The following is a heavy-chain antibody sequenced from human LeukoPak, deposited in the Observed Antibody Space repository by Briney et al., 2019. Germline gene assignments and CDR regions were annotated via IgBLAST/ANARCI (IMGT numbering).Heavy chain of an antibody. CDR3: VKDRRNPYRPEGPFDP. CDR2: ISWNSGSI. Sequence: PGGSLRLSCAASGFTFDDYAMHWVRQAPGKGLEGVSGISWNSGSIVYADSVNGRFTISRDNVMNSLYLQMNSLRPEDTALYYCVKDRRNPYRPEGPFDPWGQGTLVTVSS. V-gene: IGHV3-9*01. D-gene: IGHD1-14*01. J-gene: IGHJ5*02. CDR1: GFTFDDYA.